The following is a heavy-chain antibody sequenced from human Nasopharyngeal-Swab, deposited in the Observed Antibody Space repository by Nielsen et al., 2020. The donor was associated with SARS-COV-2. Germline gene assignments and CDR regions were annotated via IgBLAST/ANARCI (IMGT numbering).Heavy chain of an antibody. CDR1: GFPFSNYA. CDR3: AAYYLDSSGYYRGDWFDP. D-gene: IGHD3-22*01. CDR2: ISSSGSTI. J-gene: IGHJ5*02. V-gene: IGHV3-48*02. Sequence: GESLKISCSASGFPFSNYALNLVRQAPGKGLEWLSYISSSGSTIYYADSVKGRFTISRDHAKESLYLQMNSLRDEDTAVYYCAAYYLDSSGYYRGDWFDPWGKGTLVIVSS.